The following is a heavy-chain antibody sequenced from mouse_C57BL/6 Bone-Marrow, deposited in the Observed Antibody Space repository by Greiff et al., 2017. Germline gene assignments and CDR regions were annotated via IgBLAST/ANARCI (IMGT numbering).Heavy chain of an antibody. CDR2: IYPGGGST. J-gene: IGHJ3*01. V-gene: IGHV1-63*01. CDR1: GYTFTNYW. Sequence: QVQLQQSGAELVRPGTSVKMSCKASGYTFTNYWIGWAKQRPGHGLEWIGDIYPGGGSTNYNEKFKGKATLTADKSSSTAYMQVSSLTTEDSAIYYCARVGDYVYWGQWTLVTVSA. CDR3: ARVGDYVY. D-gene: IGHD2-4*01.